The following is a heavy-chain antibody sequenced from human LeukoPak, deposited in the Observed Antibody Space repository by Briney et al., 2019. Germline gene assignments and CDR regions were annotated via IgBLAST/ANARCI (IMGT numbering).Heavy chain of an antibody. CDR1: GYTFTDYN. CDR3: AKSGSAGRGLDY. CDR2: ISSKSGDT. V-gene: IGHV1-2*02. J-gene: IGHJ4*02. Sequence: ASVRVSCKASGYTFTDYNIHWLRQAPGQGREWMGYISSKSGDTKYEQKFQGRVTMARDTSVTTAYVELSRLTSDDTAVYYCAKSGSAGRGLDYWGQGTLVAVSS. D-gene: IGHD2-15*01.